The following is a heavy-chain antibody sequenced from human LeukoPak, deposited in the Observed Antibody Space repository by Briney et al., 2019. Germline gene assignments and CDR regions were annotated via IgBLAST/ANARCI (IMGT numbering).Heavy chain of an antibody. Sequence: GGSLRLSCAASGFTFSSYSMNWVRQAPGKGLEWVSYISSSSSTIYYADSVKGRFTISRDNAKNSLYLQMNSLRAEDTAVYYCARDGYEGFDYWGQGTLVTVSS. J-gene: IGHJ4*02. D-gene: IGHD5-12*01. CDR3: ARDGYEGFDY. CDR2: ISSSSSTI. V-gene: IGHV3-48*01. CDR1: GFTFSSYS.